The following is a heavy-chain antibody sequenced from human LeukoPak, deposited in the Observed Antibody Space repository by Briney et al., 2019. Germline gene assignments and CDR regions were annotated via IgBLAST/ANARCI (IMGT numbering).Heavy chain of an antibody. Sequence: ASVKVSCTASGYTFTSYGISWVRQAPGQGLEWMGRINPNSGDTNFAQKFQGRVTMTRDTSISTAYMDLSGLRPDDTAVYYCAREGSGYTYGRGSYFDYWGHGILVTVSS. CDR2: INPNSGDT. V-gene: IGHV1-2*06. J-gene: IGHJ4*01. CDR3: AREGSGYTYGRGSYFDY. CDR1: GYTFTSYG. D-gene: IGHD5-18*01.